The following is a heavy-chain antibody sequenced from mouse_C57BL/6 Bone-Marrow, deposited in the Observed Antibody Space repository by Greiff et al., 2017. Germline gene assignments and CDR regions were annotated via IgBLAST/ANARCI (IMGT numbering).Heavy chain of an antibody. D-gene: IGHD1-1*01. J-gene: IGHJ3*01. CDR1: GYTFTSYG. CDR2: LYPRRGNT. Sequence: VQLQQPGAELARPGASVNLSCKASGYTFTSYGISWVKQRTGHGLEWIGDLYPRRGNTSYNKKFKGKAPLTADRSSSTAYVELRSLTSEDAAVYFCASYHYYGSPRWAYWGQGTLVSVSA. V-gene: IGHV1-81*01. CDR3: ASYHYYGSPRWAY.